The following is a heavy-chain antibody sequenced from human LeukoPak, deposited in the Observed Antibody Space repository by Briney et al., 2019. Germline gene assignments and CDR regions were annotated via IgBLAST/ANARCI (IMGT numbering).Heavy chain of an antibody. CDR1: GFTFSSYA. D-gene: IGHD2-21*01. CDR3: ATTGLLGDIP. Sequence: PGGSLRLSCAASGFTFSSYAMSWIRQAPGKGLEWLSYISKNGKTIYYADAVKGRFTISMGNAKKSVYLQMTTLRAEDTAVYYCATTGLLGDIPWGQGTLVTVSS. J-gene: IGHJ5*02. V-gene: IGHV3-11*01. CDR2: ISKNGKTI.